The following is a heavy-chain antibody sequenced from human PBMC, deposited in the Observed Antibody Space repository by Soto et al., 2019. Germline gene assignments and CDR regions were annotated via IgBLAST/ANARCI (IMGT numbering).Heavy chain of an antibody. CDR2: IWYDGSNK. Sequence: ESGGGVVQPGRSLRLSCAASGFTFSSYGMHWVRQAPGKGLEWVAGIWYDGSNKYYADSVKGRFTISRDNSKNTLYLQMNSMRAEDTAVYYCARDAGHGVNYYYYGMDVWGQGTTVTVSS. D-gene: IGHD2-21*01. CDR1: GFTFSSYG. CDR3: ARDAGHGVNYYYYGMDV. J-gene: IGHJ6*02. V-gene: IGHV3-33*01.